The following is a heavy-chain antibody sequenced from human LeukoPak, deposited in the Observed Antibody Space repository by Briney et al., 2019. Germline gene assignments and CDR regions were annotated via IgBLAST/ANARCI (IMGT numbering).Heavy chain of an antibody. D-gene: IGHD3-22*01. CDR3: ARARAWHDTSGFYFDY. V-gene: IGHV4-59*01. CDR1: GGSISGYY. Sequence: SETLSLTCTVSGGSISGYYCFWIRQSPGKALESIGYLYNSGSGTTNYSPSLKSRVTVSVDTSKNQFSLKLSSVTVADTAVYYCARARAWHDTSGFYFDYGGQGSQVTVAS. J-gene: IGHJ4*02. CDR2: LYNSGSGTT.